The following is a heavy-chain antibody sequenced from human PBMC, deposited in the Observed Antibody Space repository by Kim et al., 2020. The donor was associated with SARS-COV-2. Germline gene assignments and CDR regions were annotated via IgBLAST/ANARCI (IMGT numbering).Heavy chain of an antibody. Sequence: SETLSLTCTVSGGSISSYYWSWIRQPPGKGLEWIGYIYYSGSTNYNPSLKSRVTISVDTSKNQFSLKLSSVTAADTAVYYCARALYSSGWWGGVDYWGQGTLVTVSS. J-gene: IGHJ4*02. D-gene: IGHD6-19*01. CDR3: ARALYSSGWWGGVDY. CDR1: GGSISSYY. V-gene: IGHV4-59*13. CDR2: IYYSGST.